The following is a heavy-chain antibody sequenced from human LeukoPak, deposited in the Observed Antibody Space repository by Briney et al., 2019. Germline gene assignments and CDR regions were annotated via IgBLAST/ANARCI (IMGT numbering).Heavy chain of an antibody. CDR2: SRNKANSYTT. J-gene: IGHJ4*02. CDR3: ARGGSSSSWYPFDY. Sequence: GGSLRLSCAASGXTCSDHYMAWVRQAPGKGLEWVGRSRNKANSYTTEYAASVKGRFTISRDDSKNSLYLQMNSLKTEDTAVYYCARGGSSSSWYPFDYWGQGTLVTVSS. CDR1: GXTCSDHY. V-gene: IGHV3-72*01. D-gene: IGHD6-13*01.